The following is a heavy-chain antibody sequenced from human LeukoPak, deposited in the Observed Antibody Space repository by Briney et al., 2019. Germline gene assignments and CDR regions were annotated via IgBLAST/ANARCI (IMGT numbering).Heavy chain of an antibody. CDR3: ARRRGVTTRYFDY. D-gene: IGHD4-17*01. V-gene: IGHV4-61*02. Sequence: SQTLSLTCTVSGDSISSGDYYWSWIRQPAGKGLEWIGRISRSGSTNYNPSLKSRVTISVDTSKNQFSLKLSSVTAADTAVYYCARRRGVTTRYFDYWGQGTLVTVSS. CDR2: ISRSGST. J-gene: IGHJ4*02. CDR1: GDSISSGDYY.